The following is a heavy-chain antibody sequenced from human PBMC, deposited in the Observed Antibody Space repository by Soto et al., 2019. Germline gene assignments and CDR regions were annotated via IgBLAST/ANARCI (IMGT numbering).Heavy chain of an antibody. Sequence: GGSLRLSCVASGFTFSTFALSWVRQAPGKGLEWVSAISRSGDTDYADAVKGRFTISRDNSKNTVYLQMNSLRDDDTAVYYCAGPGYSSQDYWGQGTLVTVSS. V-gene: IGHV3-23*01. D-gene: IGHD5-18*01. CDR3: AGPGYSSQDY. CDR2: ISRSGDT. J-gene: IGHJ4*02. CDR1: GFTFSTFA.